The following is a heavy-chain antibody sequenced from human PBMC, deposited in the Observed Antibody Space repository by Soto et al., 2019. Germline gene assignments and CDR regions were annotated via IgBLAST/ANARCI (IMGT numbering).Heavy chain of an antibody. V-gene: IGHV4-31*03. Sequence: NPSETLSLTCTVSGGSISSGGYYWSWIRQHPGKGLVWIGYIYYSGSTYYNPSLKSRVPISVDTSKNQFTLKLSSVTAADTAVYNCASAVAVYYYGMDVWGQGTTVTVSS. CDR3: ASAVAVYYYGMDV. CDR2: IYYSGST. CDR1: GGSISSGGYY. J-gene: IGHJ6*02.